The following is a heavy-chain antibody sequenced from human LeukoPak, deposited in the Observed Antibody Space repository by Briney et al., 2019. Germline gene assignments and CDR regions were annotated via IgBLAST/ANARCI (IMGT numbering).Heavy chain of an antibody. CDR3: ARAPEYCGGDCYIDY. CDR1: GYTFTGYY. V-gene: IGHV1-2*02. CDR2: INPNSGGT. J-gene: IGHJ4*02. Sequence: GASVKVSCKASGYTFTGYYMHWVRQAPGQGLEWMGWINPNSGGTNYAQKFQGRVTMTRDTSISTAYMELSRLRSDDTAVYYCARAPEYCGGDCYIDYWGQGTLVTVSS. D-gene: IGHD2-21*02.